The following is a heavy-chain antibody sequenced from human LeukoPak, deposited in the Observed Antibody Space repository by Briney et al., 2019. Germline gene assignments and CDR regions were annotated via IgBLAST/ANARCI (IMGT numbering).Heavy chain of an antibody. D-gene: IGHD3-16*01. Sequence: PGRSLRLSCAASGFTFDDYAMHWVRQAPGKGLEWVSGVSWNSGVRAYADSVKGRFTVSRDNAKNSLYLQMDSLRAEDTALYFCASSRGMHRGRGGYFFDYWGQGTLVTVSS. CDR3: ASSRGMHRGRGGYFFDY. CDR1: GFTFDDYA. J-gene: IGHJ4*02. CDR2: VSWNSGVR. V-gene: IGHV3-9*01.